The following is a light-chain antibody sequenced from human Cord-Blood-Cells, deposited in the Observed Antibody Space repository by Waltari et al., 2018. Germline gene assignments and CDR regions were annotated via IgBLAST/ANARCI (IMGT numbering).Light chain of an antibody. CDR2: DAS. CDR1: QGVSSY. V-gene: IGKV3-11*01. CDR3: QQRSNWPYT. Sequence: EIVLTRSPATLSLSPGERATLSCRASQGVSSYLAWYQQKPGQAPRLLIYDASNRATGIPARFSGSGSGTDFTLTISSLEPEDFAVYYCQQRSNWPYTFGLGTKLEIK. J-gene: IGKJ2*01.